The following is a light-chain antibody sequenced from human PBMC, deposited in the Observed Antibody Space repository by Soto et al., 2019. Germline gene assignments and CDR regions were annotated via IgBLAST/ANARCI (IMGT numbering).Light chain of an antibody. V-gene: IGKV1-5*01. J-gene: IGKJ1*01. Sequence: DIQMTQSPSPLSESVGDRVTITCRASQSISIWLAWYQQKPGKAPKLLIYDASSLKSGVPSRFSGSGSGTEFSLTISSLQPDDFATYYCQQYNSYSTWTFGQGTKVEIK. CDR3: QQYNSYSTWT. CDR2: DAS. CDR1: QSISIW.